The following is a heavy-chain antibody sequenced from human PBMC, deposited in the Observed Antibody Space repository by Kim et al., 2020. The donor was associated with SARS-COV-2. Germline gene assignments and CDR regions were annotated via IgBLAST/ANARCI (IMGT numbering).Heavy chain of an antibody. Sequence: SETLSLTCAVYGGSFSGYYWSWIRQPPGKGLEWIGEINHSGSTNYNPSPKSRATISVDTSKNQFSLKLSSVTAADTAVYYCARGWYYHFWSGYYSFDPCGQGALVNVS. CDR2: INHSGST. D-gene: IGHD3-3*01. J-gene: IGHJ5*02. CDR1: GGSFSGYY. V-gene: IGHV4-34*01. CDR3: ARGWYYHFWSGYYSFDP.